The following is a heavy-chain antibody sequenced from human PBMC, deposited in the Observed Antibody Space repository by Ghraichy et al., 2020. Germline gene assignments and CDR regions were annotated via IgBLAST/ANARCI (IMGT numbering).Heavy chain of an antibody. CDR3: ARIRYYYDSSGYYIDY. Sequence: SGPTLVKPTQTLTLTCTFSGFSLSTSGMCVSWIRQPPGKALEWLALIDWDDDKYYSTSLKTRLTISKDTSKNQVVLTMTNMDPVDTATYYCARIRYYYDSSGYYIDYWGQGTLVTVSS. J-gene: IGHJ4*02. CDR2: IDWDDDK. CDR1: GFSLSTSGMC. D-gene: IGHD3-22*01. V-gene: IGHV2-70*01.